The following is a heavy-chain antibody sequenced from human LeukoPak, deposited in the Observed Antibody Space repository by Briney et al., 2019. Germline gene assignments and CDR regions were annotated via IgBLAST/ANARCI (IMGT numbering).Heavy chain of an antibody. V-gene: IGHV3-23*01. CDR2: ISGSGGST. J-gene: IGHJ4*02. D-gene: IGHD4-17*01. CDR3: AKEETMSTVTTYCDY. Sequence: SGGSLRLSCAASGFTFSSYAMSWVRQAPGKGLEWVSAISGSGGSTYYAGSVKGRFTISRDNSKNTLYLQMNSLRAEDTAVYYCAKEETMSTVTTYCDYWGQGTLVTVSS. CDR1: GFTFSSYA.